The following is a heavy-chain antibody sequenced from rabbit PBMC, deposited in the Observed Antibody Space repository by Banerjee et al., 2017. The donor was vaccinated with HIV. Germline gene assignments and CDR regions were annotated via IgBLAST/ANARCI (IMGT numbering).Heavy chain of an antibody. J-gene: IGHJ5*01. CDR3: ARGPPATTVEWLDL. CDR2: IDNGDGST. D-gene: IGHD3-1*01. V-gene: IGHV1S47*01. CDR1: GIDFSSYW. Sequence: QEQLVESGGGLVKPEGSLTLTCTASGIDFSSYWMSWVRQAPGKRPEWIACIDNGDGSTYYANWVNGRFTISKSTSLNPVTLQMTSLTAADTATYFCARGPPATTVEWLDLWGQGTLVTVS.